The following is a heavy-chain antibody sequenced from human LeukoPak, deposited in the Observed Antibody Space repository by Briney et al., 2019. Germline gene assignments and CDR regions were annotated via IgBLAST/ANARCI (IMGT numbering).Heavy chain of an antibody. D-gene: IGHD1-26*01. CDR3: ARDTLWE. CDR2: ISFDGSNK. Sequence: GGSLRLSCAASGFTFNTYAMHWVRQAPGKGLEWVAVISFDGSNKYYGDSVKGRFTISRDNSKNTLYLQTNSLRPDDTAVYYCARDTLWEWGQGTLVTVSS. J-gene: IGHJ4*02. CDR1: GFTFNTYA. V-gene: IGHV3-30-3*01.